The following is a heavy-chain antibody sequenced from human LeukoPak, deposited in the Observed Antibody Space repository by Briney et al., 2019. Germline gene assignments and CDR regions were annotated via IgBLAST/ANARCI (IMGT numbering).Heavy chain of an antibody. CDR3: ARGARAYCGGDCNSFAY. V-gene: IGHV3-30*04. CDR1: GFTFSSYA. D-gene: IGHD2-21*02. J-gene: IGHJ4*02. Sequence: PGRSLRLSCAASGFTFSSYAMHWVRQAPGKGLEWVAVISYDGSNKYYADSVKGRFTISRDNSKNTLYLQMNSLRAEDTAVYYCARGARAYCGGDCNSFAYWGQGTLVTVSS. CDR2: ISYDGSNK.